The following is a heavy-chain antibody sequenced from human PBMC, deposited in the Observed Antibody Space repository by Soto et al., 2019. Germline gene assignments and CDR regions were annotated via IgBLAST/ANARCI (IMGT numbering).Heavy chain of an antibody. CDR1: GFMFTNHG. J-gene: IGHJ3*01. CDR3: ARVGRELRILLNVFDF. D-gene: IGHD2-15*01. V-gene: IGHV3-33*01. CDR2: IWSDGNKR. Sequence: GGSLRLSCAASGFMFTNHGMHWVRQAPGKGLEWVAVIWSDGNKRYYADSVKGRFTFSRDSSKSTVFLQMDCLRAEDTSVYYCARVGRELRILLNVFDFWGQGTKVTVSS.